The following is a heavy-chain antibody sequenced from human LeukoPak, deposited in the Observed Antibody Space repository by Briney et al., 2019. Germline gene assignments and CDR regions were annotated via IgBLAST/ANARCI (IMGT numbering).Heavy chain of an antibody. Sequence: GGSLRLSCAASGFTVSDNYMNWVRQAPGKGLEWVSVIYSGGSTYYADSVKGRFTISRDNSKNTLYLQMNSLRAEDTAVYYCAKDKKVVVAATYNWFDPWGQGTLVTVSS. D-gene: IGHD2-15*01. V-gene: IGHV3-53*01. CDR2: IYSGGST. CDR3: AKDKKVVVAATYNWFDP. CDR1: GFTVSDNY. J-gene: IGHJ5*02.